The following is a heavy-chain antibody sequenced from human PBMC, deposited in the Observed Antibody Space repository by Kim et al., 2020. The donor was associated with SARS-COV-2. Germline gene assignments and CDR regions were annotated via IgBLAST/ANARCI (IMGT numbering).Heavy chain of an antibody. CDR1: GGSISSYY. CDR3: ARDTEYYDFWSGYHRGGDI. J-gene: IGHJ3*02. D-gene: IGHD3-3*01. V-gene: IGHV4-4*07. CDR2: IYTSGST. Sequence: SETLSLTCTVSGGSISSYYWSWIRQPAGKGLEWIGRIYTSGSTNYNPSLKSRVTMSVDTSKNQFSLKLSSVTAADTAVYYCARDTEYYDFWSGYHRGGDIWGQGKVDTVSS.